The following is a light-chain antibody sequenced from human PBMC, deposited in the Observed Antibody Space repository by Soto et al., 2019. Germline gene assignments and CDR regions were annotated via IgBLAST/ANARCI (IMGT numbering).Light chain of an antibody. CDR1: QRINSY. V-gene: IGKV1-39*01. CDR3: QQYYSFPRT. Sequence: DIQMTQSPSSLSASVGYRVTIRCRTSQRINSYLNWYQQKPGEAPTLLIYGASSLQSGVPSRFSGSGSGTDFTLTISCLQSEDFATYYCQQYYSFPRTFGQGTKVDIK. J-gene: IGKJ1*01. CDR2: GAS.